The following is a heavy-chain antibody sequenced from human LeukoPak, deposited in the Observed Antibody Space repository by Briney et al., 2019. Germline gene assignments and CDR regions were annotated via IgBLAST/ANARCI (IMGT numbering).Heavy chain of an antibody. CDR1: GGSISSYY. V-gene: IGHV4-59*01. CDR3: VRDLVATIESYYCGMDV. CDR2: IYYSGRT. J-gene: IGHJ6*01. Sequence: SETLSLTCTVSGGSISSYYWSWLREPPGKGLEWIGHIYYSGRTTYNPSLKSRVTISVDTSKNQLSLKLSSVTAADTAVYYCVRDLVATIESYYCGMDVWGQGATVTVCS. D-gene: IGHD5-12*01.